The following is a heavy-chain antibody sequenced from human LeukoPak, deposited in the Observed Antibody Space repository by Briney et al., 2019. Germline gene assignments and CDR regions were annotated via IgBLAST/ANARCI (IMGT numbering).Heavy chain of an antibody. Sequence: GGSLRLSCAASGFTFSSYAMSWVRQAPGKGLEWVSAISGSGGSTYYADSVKGRFTISRDNSKNTLYLQMNSLRAEDTAVYYCARDRSPYCSGGSCYFGYYYYGMDVWGQGTTVTVSS. CDR1: GFTFSSYA. D-gene: IGHD2-15*01. J-gene: IGHJ6*02. CDR2: ISGSGGST. V-gene: IGHV3-23*01. CDR3: ARDRSPYCSGGSCYFGYYYYGMDV.